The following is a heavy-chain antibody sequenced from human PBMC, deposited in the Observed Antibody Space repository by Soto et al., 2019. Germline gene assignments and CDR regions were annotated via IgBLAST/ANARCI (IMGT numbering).Heavy chain of an antibody. Sequence: EVQLLESGGGLVQPGGSLRLSCAASGFIFSSYAMNWVRQAPGKGLEWVSVISGSSTNTYYADSVKGRFTISRDNSKNTLYLHMNSQRAEDTAVSYCGEGRGVGAPRECDYWGQGTLVTVSS. CDR3: GEGRGVGAPRECDY. CDR2: ISGSSTNT. CDR1: GFIFSSYA. J-gene: IGHJ4*02. V-gene: IGHV3-23*01. D-gene: IGHD1-26*01.